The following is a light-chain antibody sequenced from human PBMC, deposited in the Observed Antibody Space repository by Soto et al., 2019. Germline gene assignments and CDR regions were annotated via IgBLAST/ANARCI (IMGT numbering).Light chain of an antibody. V-gene: IGKV3D-20*02. CDR3: QQRSNWPLT. Sequence: ETVLTQSPGTLSLSPGERATLSCRASQRVTSSYLAWYQQKPGQAPRLLIYDASHRATGIPARFSGSGSGTDFTLTINSLEPEDFAVYYCQQRSNWPLTFGGGTKVDIK. J-gene: IGKJ4*01. CDR2: DAS. CDR1: QRVTSSY.